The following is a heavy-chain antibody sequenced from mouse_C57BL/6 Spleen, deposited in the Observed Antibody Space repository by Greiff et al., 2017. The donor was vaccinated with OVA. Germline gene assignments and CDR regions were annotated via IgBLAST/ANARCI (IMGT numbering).Heavy chain of an antibody. J-gene: IGHJ1*03. V-gene: IGHV1-9*01. D-gene: IGHD2-1*01. Sequence: VQRVESGAELMKPGASVKLSCKAPGYTFTGYWIEWVKQRPGHGLEWIGEILPGSGSTNYNEKFKGKATFTADTSSNTAYMQLSSLTTEDSAIYYCARKGIYYGNRVYWYFDVWGTGTTVTVSS. CDR3: ARKGIYYGNRVYWYFDV. CDR2: ILPGSGST. CDR1: GYTFTGYW.